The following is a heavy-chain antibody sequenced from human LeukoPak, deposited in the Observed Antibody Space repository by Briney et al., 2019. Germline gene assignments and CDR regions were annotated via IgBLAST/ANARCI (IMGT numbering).Heavy chain of an antibody. CDR1: GFTFSSYS. CDR2: ISSSSSTI. V-gene: IGHV3-48*04. D-gene: IGHD2-2*01. Sequence: GGSLRLSCAVSGFTFSSYSMNWGRQAPGQGLEWVSYISSSSSTIYYADSVKGRFTISRDNAKNSLYLQMNSLRAEDTAVYYCARDYCSSTSCPRAHYYGMDVWGQGTTVTVSS. CDR3: ARDYCSSTSCPRAHYYGMDV. J-gene: IGHJ6*02.